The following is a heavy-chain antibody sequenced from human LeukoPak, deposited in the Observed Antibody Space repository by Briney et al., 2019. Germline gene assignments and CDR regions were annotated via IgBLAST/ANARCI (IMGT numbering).Heavy chain of an antibody. J-gene: IGHJ4*02. CDR1: GFTISSYW. CDR2: INIDGSTT. CDR3: AKGTGTHFDY. V-gene: IGHV3-74*01. D-gene: IGHD1-14*01. Sequence: GGSLRLSCAASGFTISSYWMHWDRQAPGKGLVWVSRINIDGSTTTFADSVKGRFTISRDNAKNALYLQMDSLRAEDTAVYYCAKGTGTHFDYWGQGTLVTVSS.